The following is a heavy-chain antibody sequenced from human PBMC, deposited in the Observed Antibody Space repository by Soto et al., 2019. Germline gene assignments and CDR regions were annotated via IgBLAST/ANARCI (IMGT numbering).Heavy chain of an antibody. J-gene: IGHJ4*02. Sequence: GASVKVSCKASGFTFTSSAFQWVRQARGQRLGWIGWIAVGSGYTNYAQRFQDRVTLTRDMSTATTYMELSRLTSEDTAIYYCAADATAWQQMVPSDYWGQGTLVTVSS. D-gene: IGHD2-8*01. CDR1: GFTFTSSA. CDR3: AADATAWQQMVPSDY. CDR2: IAVGSGYT. V-gene: IGHV1-58*01.